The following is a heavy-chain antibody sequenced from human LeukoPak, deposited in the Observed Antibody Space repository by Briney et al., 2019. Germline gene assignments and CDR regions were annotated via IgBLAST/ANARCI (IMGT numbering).Heavy chain of an antibody. CDR1: GFTFSIYS. CDR3: ARGPLGAAAGFFDY. D-gene: IGHD6-13*01. V-gene: IGHV3-21*01. Sequence: PGGSLRLSCAASGFTFSIYSMNWVRQAPGKGLEWVSSISSSSSYIYYADSVKGRFTISRDNAKNSLYLQMNSLRAEDTAVYYCARGPLGAAAGFFDYWGQGTLVTVSS. J-gene: IGHJ4*02. CDR2: ISSSSSYI.